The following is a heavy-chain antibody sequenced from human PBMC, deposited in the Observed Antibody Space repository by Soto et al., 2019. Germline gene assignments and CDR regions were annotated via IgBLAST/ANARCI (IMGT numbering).Heavy chain of an antibody. J-gene: IGHJ3*02. CDR1: GGSISSGGYY. CDR2: IYYSGST. Sequence: SETLSLTCTVSGGSISSGGYYWSWIRQHPGKGLEWIGYIYYSGSTYYNPSLKSRVTISVDTSKNQFSLKLSSVTAADTAVYYCARWQGRVGREYCSSTSCSRAFDIWGQGTMVTVSS. D-gene: IGHD2-2*01. CDR3: ARWQGRVGREYCSSTSCSRAFDI. V-gene: IGHV4-31*03.